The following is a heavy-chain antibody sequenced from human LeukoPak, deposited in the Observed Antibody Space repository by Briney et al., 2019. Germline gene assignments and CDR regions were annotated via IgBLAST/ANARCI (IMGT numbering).Heavy chain of an antibody. D-gene: IGHD3-9*01. J-gene: IGHJ4*02. CDR1: GFTFSSYS. Sequence: GGSLRLSCAASGFTFSSYSMNWVRQTPGKGLEWVSSISGSTTFIYYSDSVKGRFTISRDNAKNSLYLQMNSLRAEDTAVYYCVRQLRSFDWLFELWGRGTLVTVSS. CDR2: ISGSTTFI. V-gene: IGHV3-21*01. CDR3: VRQLRSFDWLFEL.